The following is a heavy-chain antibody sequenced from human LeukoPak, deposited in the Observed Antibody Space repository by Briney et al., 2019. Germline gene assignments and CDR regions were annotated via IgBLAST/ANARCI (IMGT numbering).Heavy chain of an antibody. Sequence: GGPLRLSCAASGFTFRIFGLDWVRQAPGKGPEWISYIDARSGITYYADSVQGRFTISRDDARESVFLQMDGLRVDDTAVYYCARTYDFGRGPPGDAFDNWGPGTWVIVSS. CDR2: IDARSGIT. V-gene: IGHV3-48*04. CDR3: ARTYDFGRGPPGDAFDN. J-gene: IGHJ3*02. D-gene: IGHD3-3*01. CDR1: GFTFRIFG.